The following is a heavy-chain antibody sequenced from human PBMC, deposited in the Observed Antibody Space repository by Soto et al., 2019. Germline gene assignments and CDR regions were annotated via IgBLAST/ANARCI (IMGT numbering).Heavy chain of an antibody. CDR1: GFTFSSYS. V-gene: IGHV3-21*01. CDR2: ISSSSSYI. D-gene: IGHD5-18*01. Sequence: PGGSLRLSCAASGFTFSSYSMNWVRQAPGKGLEWVSSISSSSSYIYYADSVKGRFTISRDNAKNSLYLQMNSLRAEDTAVYYCARDLGLWKAMVVSVPFDYWGQGTLVTVSS. J-gene: IGHJ4*02. CDR3: ARDLGLWKAMVVSVPFDY.